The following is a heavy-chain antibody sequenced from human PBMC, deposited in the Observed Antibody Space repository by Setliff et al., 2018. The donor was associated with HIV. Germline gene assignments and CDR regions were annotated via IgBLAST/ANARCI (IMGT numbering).Heavy chain of an antibody. Sequence: ASVKVSCKTSGYIFIRYYIFWVRQAPGQGLEWMGNINPHTGVTKYAEKFQGRVTMTRDTSINTIYTELSRLRSEDTAVYYCARDLRDGFEEWFSTLDDGMDVWGQGTTVTVSS. J-gene: IGHJ6*02. D-gene: IGHD3-3*01. CDR1: GYIFIRYY. CDR2: INPHTGVT. V-gene: IGHV1-2*02. CDR3: ARDLRDGFEEWFSTLDDGMDV.